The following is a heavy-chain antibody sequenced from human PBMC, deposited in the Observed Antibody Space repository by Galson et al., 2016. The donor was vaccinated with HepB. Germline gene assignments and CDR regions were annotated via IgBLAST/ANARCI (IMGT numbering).Heavy chain of an antibody. CDR1: GGSFSSRNW. V-gene: IGHV4-4*02. Sequence: ETLSLTCTVSGGSFSSRNWWSWVRQPPGKGLDWIGSIYYSGTTYYNPSLKRRVTMAVDTSKNQFSLKLNSVTAADTAVYYCATMGSSPGGFDSWGQGTLVTVSS. CDR2: IYYSGTT. CDR3: ATMGSSPGGFDS. J-gene: IGHJ4*02. D-gene: IGHD6-13*01.